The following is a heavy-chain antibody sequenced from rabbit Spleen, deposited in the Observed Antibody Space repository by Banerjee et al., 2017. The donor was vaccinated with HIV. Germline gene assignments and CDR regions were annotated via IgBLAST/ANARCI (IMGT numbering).Heavy chain of an antibody. V-gene: IGHV1S45*01. Sequence: EQLEESGGGLVQPEGSLTLTCKASGFDFNNRYYMCWVRHAPGKGLEWVACIPTGSSGNTYYATWAKGRFTISKSSSATVTLQMTSLTAADTATYFCARGYINGYPNYVNAFSLWGPGTLVTVS. CDR3: ARGYINGYPNYVNAFSL. CDR2: IPTGSSGNT. CDR1: GFDFNNRYY. D-gene: IGHD6-1*01. J-gene: IGHJ4*01.